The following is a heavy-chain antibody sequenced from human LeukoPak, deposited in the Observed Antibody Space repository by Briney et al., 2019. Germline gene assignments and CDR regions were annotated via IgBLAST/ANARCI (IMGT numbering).Heavy chain of an antibody. V-gene: IGHV3-30*02. CDR2: IRYDGSNK. CDR1: GFTFSTYG. D-gene: IGHD1-26*01. Sequence: PGGSLRLSCAASGFTFSTYGMHWVRQAPGKGLEWVAFIRYDGSNKYYADSVKGRFTISRDNSKNTLYLQMNSLRAEDTAVYYCAKDPDQWELHGGVQAFDIWGQGTTVTVSS. J-gene: IGHJ3*02. CDR3: AKDPDQWELHGGVQAFDI.